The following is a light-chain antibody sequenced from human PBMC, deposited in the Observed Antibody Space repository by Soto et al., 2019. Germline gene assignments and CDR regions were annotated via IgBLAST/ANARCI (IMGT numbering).Light chain of an antibody. Sequence: QSVLTQPPSASGSPGQSVTISCTGTSSDIGGYNYVSWYQQLPGKAPKLIIYEDSKRPSGVPDRFSGSKSGTSATLGITGLETGDEADYYCATWDSSLSGGVFGTGTKVTVL. J-gene: IGLJ1*01. CDR3: ATWDSSLSGGV. V-gene: IGLV1-51*02. CDR1: SSDIGGYNY. CDR2: EDS.